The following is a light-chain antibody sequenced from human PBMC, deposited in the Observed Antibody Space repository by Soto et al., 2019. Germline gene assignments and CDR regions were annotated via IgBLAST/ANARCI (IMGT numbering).Light chain of an antibody. Sequence: QSVLTQPPSVSGAPGQRVTISCTGSSSNIGAGYDVHWYQQLPGTAPKLLIYGNSNRPSGVPYRFSGSKSGTSASLAITGLQAEDEADYYCQSYDSSLRGHYVFGTVTKVTVL. J-gene: IGLJ1*01. CDR3: QSYDSSLRGHYV. V-gene: IGLV1-40*01. CDR1: SSNIGAGYD. CDR2: GNS.